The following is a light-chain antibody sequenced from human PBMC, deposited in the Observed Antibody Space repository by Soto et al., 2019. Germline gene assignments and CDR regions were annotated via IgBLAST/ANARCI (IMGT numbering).Light chain of an antibody. CDR3: QQYNSYRT. CDR2: DAS. Sequence: DIQMTQSPSTLSSSVGDRFAITCRASQSISSWLAWYQQKPGKAPKLLIYDASSLESGVPSRFSGSGSGTEFTLTISSLQPDDFATYYCQQYNSYRTFGQGTKVDI. CDR1: QSISSW. J-gene: IGKJ1*01. V-gene: IGKV1-5*01.